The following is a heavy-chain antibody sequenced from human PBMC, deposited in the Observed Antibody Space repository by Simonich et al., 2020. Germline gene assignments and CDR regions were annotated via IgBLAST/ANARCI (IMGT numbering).Heavy chain of an antibody. J-gene: IGHJ3*02. D-gene: IGHD1-1*01. Sequence: QVQLQQWGAGLFTPSETLSLTCAVYGGSFSGYYWSWIRQPPGKGLEWIGEINHSGRTNYNPSLKSRGTISVDTSKNQCSLKLSSVTAADTAVYDCARGKGWKNAFDIWGQGTMVTVSS. CDR2: INHSGRT. CDR3: ARGKGWKNAFDI. V-gene: IGHV4-34*01. CDR1: GGSFSGYY.